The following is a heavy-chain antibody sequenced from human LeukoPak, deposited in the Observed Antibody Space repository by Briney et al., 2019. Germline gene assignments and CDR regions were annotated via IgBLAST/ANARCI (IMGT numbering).Heavy chain of an antibody. CDR1: GGSISSYY. CDR3: ARTRDSAMTHDAFDI. CDR2: IYYSGST. V-gene: IGHV4-59*01. Sequence: SETLSLTCTVSGGSISSYYWSWIRQPPGKGLEWIGYIYYSGSTNYNPSLKSRVTISVDTSKNQFSLKLSSVTAADTAVYYCARTRDSAMTHDAFDIWGQGTMLTVSS. J-gene: IGHJ3*02. D-gene: IGHD5-18*01.